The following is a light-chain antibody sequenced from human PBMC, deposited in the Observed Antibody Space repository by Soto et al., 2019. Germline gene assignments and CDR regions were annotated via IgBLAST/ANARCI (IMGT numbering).Light chain of an antibody. V-gene: IGKV3-20*01. CDR2: GAS. J-gene: IGKJ1*01. CDR1: QSVSSNY. CDR3: QQYGTSPVT. Sequence: DIVLTQSPGTLSLSPGERATLSCRASQSVSSNYLAWYQQKPGQAPRLLIYGASSRATGIPDRFSGSGSGTDFTLTINRLEPEDFAVFYCQQYGTSPVTFGQGTKV.